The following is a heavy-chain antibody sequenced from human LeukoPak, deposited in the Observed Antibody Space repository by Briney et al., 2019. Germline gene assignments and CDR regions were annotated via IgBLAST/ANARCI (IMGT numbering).Heavy chain of an antibody. D-gene: IGHD3-10*01. CDR2: IYTSGST. Sequence: SETLSLTCTVSGGSISSYYWSWTRQPAGKGLEWIGRIYTSGSTNYNPSLKSRVTMSVDTSKNQFSLKLSSVTAADTAVYYCARHGYYYGSGSYLDYWGQGTLVTVSS. V-gene: IGHV4-4*07. J-gene: IGHJ4*02. CDR3: ARHGYYYGSGSYLDY. CDR1: GGSISSYY.